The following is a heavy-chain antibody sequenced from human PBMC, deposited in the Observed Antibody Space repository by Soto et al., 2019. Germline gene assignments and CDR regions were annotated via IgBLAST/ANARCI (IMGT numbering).Heavy chain of an antibody. Sequence: ASVKVSCKASGYTFTSYGISWVRQAPGQGLEWMGWISAYNGNRNYAQKFQGRVTMTTDTSTSTAYMELRSLRSDDSALYYCARGRTSSPYFYAVDVWGQGTTVTVSS. CDR2: ISAYNGNR. D-gene: IGHD6-13*01. CDR3: ARGRTSSPYFYAVDV. CDR1: GYTFTSYG. J-gene: IGHJ6*02. V-gene: IGHV1-18*01.